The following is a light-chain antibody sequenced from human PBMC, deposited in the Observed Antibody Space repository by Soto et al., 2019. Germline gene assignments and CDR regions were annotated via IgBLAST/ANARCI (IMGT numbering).Light chain of an antibody. CDR3: QSYDSSRNYV. Sequence: QSVLTQPPSVCGAPGQRVTISCTGSSSNIGAGYDVHWYQQLPGTAPKLLIYGNSNRPSGVPDRFSGSKSGTSVSLAITGLQAEDEDDYYCQSYDSSRNYVFGTSTQLTVL. CDR1: SSNIGAGYD. CDR2: GNS. J-gene: IGLJ1*01. V-gene: IGLV1-40*01.